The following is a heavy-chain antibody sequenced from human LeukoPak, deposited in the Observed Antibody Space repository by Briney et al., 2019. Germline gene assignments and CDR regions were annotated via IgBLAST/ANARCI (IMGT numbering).Heavy chain of an antibody. CDR3: ARGLSRALTNWFDP. CDR1: GYTFTGYY. V-gene: IGHV1-2*02. J-gene: IGHJ5*02. Sequence: ASVKVSCKASGYTFTGYYMHWVRQAPGQGLEWMGWINPNSGGTNYAQKFQGRVTMTRDTSISTAYMELSRLRSDDTAMYYCARGLSRALTNWFDPWGQGTLVTVSS. D-gene: IGHD2-21*01. CDR2: INPNSGGT.